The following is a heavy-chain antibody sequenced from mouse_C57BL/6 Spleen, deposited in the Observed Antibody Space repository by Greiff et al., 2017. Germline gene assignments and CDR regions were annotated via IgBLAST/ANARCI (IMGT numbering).Heavy chain of an antibody. D-gene: IGHD1-1*01. CDR1: GYTFTSYG. CDR3: ARSGDLLLRSYAMDY. CDR2: IYIGKGYT. J-gene: IGHJ4*01. V-gene: IGHV1-58*01. Sequence: VQLQPSGAELVRPGSSVKMSCKTSGYTFTSYGINWVKQRPGQGLEWIGYIYIGKGYTEDNEKFKGKATLTSDTSSSTAYMQLSSLTSEDSAIYFCARSGDLLLRSYAMDYWGQGTSVTVSS.